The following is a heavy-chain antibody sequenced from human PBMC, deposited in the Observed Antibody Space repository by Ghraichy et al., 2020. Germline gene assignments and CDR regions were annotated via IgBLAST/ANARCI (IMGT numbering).Heavy chain of an antibody. V-gene: IGHV3-30-3*01. J-gene: IGHJ5*02. Sequence: GGSLRLSCAASGFTFSTSVMHWVRQAPGKGLEWVAITSYDGTGQYYADSVQGRFSISRDNSKNVLYLQMNSLKTEDTATYYCARDLSTDPYSLTWARNFFDPWGQGTLVTVSS. CDR1: GFTFSTSV. CDR2: TSYDGTGQ. D-gene: IGHD4-11*01. CDR3: ARDLSTDPYSLTWARNFFDP.